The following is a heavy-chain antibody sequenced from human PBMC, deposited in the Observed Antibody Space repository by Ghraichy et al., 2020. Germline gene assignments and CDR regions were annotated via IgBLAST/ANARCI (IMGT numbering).Heavy chain of an antibody. D-gene: IGHD3-22*01. J-gene: IGHJ4*02. V-gene: IGHV3-7*03. CDR3: ARDHPPYYYDSSGYNDY. CDR2: IKQDGSEK. Sequence: GESLNISCAASGFTFSSYWMSWVRQAPGKGLEWVANIKQDGSEKYYVDSVKGRFTISRDNAKNSLYLQMNSLRAEDTAVYYCARDHPPYYYDSSGYNDYWGQGTLVTVSS. CDR1: GFTFSSYW.